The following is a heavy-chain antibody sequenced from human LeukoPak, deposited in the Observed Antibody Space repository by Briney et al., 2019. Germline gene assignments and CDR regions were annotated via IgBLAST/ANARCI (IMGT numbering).Heavy chain of an antibody. CDR1: GFTFSRYW. V-gene: IGHV3-74*01. Sequence: GGSLRLSCAASGFTFSRYWMYWVRQAPGKGLVWVSRIDSDGRTTNYADSVKGRFTISRDNAKNTLYLQMNSLRAEDRAVYYCARENSDQDYYDSSGLRRSYRMRVDYWGQGTLVTVSS. CDR2: IDSDGRTT. D-gene: IGHD3-22*01. J-gene: IGHJ4*02. CDR3: ARENSDQDYYDSSGLRRSYRMRVDY.